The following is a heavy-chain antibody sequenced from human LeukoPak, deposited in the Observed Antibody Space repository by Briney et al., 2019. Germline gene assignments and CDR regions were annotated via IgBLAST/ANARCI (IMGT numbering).Heavy chain of an antibody. CDR1: GYTFTSHG. Sequence: ASVTVSCTASGYTFTSHGINWVRQAPGQGLEWMGWISAYNGDTNYAQKVQGRVTMTADTSTNTAYMELRSLRSDDTGVYYCARADRDFWSRFNDYWGQGTLVTVSS. D-gene: IGHD3-3*01. CDR3: ARADRDFWSRFNDY. J-gene: IGHJ4*02. V-gene: IGHV1-18*01. CDR2: ISAYNGDT.